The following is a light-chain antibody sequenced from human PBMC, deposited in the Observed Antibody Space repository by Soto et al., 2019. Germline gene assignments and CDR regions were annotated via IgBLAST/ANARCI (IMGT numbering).Light chain of an antibody. CDR3: CSYAGSSTSFAV. CDR2: EGS. V-gene: IGLV2-23*01. J-gene: IGLJ7*01. CDR1: SSDVGSYNL. Sequence: QSALTQPASVSWSPGQSITISCTGTSSDVGSYNLVSWYQQHPGKAPKLMIYEGSKRPSGVSNRFSGSKSGNTASLTISGLQAEDEADYYCCSYAGSSTSFAVFGGGTQLTVL.